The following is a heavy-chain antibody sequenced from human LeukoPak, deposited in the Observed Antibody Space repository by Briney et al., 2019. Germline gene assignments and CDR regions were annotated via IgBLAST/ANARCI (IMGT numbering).Heavy chain of an antibody. V-gene: IGHV3-48*04. CDR1: GFTFSSYS. CDR3: ARVPFCSSTSCYAGWDPRRGTGLPHEGHFDY. D-gene: IGHD2-2*01. CDR2: ISSSSSTI. J-gene: IGHJ4*02. Sequence: PGGSLRLSCAASGFTFSSYSMNWVRQAPGKGLEWVSYISSSSSTIYYADSVKGRFTISRDNAKNSLYLQMNSLRAEDTAVYYCARVPFCSSTSCYAGWDPRRGTGLPHEGHFDYWGQGTLVTVSS.